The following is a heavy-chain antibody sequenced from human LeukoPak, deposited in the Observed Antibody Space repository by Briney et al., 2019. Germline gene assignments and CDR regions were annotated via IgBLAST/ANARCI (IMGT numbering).Heavy chain of an antibody. CDR2: ISAYNGNT. V-gene: IGHV1-18*01. Sequence: ASVKVSCKASGYTFTSYGISWVRPAPGQGLEWMGWISAYNGNTNYAQKLQGRVTMTEDTSTDTAYMELSSLRSEDTAVYYCATGGINWNYVNGMDVWGQGTTVTVSS. J-gene: IGHJ6*02. CDR3: ATGGINWNYVNGMDV. D-gene: IGHD1-7*01. CDR1: GYTFTSYG.